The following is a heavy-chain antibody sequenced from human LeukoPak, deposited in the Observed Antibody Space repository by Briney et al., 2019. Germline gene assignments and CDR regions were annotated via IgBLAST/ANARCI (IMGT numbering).Heavy chain of an antibody. CDR3: ARYSSSSVYYYYYMDV. CDR1: GGSISSYY. CDR2: IYTSGST. D-gene: IGHD6-6*01. V-gene: IGHV4-4*07. J-gene: IGHJ6*03. Sequence: PSETLSLTCTVSGGSISSYYWSWIRQPAGKGLEWIGRIYTSGSTNYNPSLKSRVTMSVDTSKNQFSLKLGSVTAADTAVYYCARYSSSSVYYYYYMDVWGKGTTVTVSS.